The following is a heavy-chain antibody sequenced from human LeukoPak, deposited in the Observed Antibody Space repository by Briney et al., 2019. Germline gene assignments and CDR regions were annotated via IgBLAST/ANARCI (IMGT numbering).Heavy chain of an antibody. Sequence: ASVKVSCKASGGTFSSYAISWVRQAPGQGLEWMGGIIPIFGTANYAQKFQGRVTMTRNTSISTAYMELSSLRSEDTAVYYCARGRRTWFGEFVLVRGIDPWGQGTLVTVSS. D-gene: IGHD3-10*01. CDR3: ARGRRTWFGEFVLVRGIDP. V-gene: IGHV1-69*05. CDR1: GGTFSSYA. J-gene: IGHJ5*02. CDR2: IIPIFGTA.